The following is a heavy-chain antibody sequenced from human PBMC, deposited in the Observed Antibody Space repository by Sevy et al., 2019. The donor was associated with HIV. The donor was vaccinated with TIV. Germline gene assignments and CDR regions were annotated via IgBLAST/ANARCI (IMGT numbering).Heavy chain of an antibody. D-gene: IGHD3-22*01. Sequence: GESLKISCKGSGYTFTDYWIGWVRQMPGKGLEWMGIIYPDDYDTRYSPSFQGQVTISADKSIGTAYLQWISLKASDTAMYYCAGPRGYYYDGTNYYPDAFDYWGQGTLVTVSS. CDR3: AGPRGYYYDGTNYYPDAFDY. V-gene: IGHV5-51*01. CDR2: IYPDDYDT. CDR1: GYTFTDYW. J-gene: IGHJ4*02.